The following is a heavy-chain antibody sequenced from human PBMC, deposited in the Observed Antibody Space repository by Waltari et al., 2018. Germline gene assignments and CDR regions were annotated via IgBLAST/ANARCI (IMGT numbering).Heavy chain of an antibody. D-gene: IGHD2-2*01. V-gene: IGHV1-2*02. CDR2: INPYSGGT. CDR1: GYTFTGYY. Sequence: QVQLVQSGAEVKKPGASVKVSCKTSGYTFTGYYMYWVRQAPGQGPEWMGWINPYSGGTAYAQKFQGRVTLTRDTSISTAYMELNRLISDDSAMYYCATAPDAFQIINWGQGTLVTVSS. J-gene: IGHJ4*02. CDR3: ATAPDAFQIIN.